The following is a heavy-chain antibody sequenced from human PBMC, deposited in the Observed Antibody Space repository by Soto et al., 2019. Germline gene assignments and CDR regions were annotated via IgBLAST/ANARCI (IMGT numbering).Heavy chain of an antibody. CDR3: ATPQDYDGCLDS. Sequence: ASVKVSCKASGYTFTDYYLYWVRQAPGQGLEWMGWINVGNGNTRYSQKFQGRLTLTRDTPGNTAYLELNSLISEDTAVYYCATPQDYDGCLDSWGQGTLVTVSS. CDR2: INVGNGNT. D-gene: IGHD3-22*01. V-gene: IGHV1-3*01. J-gene: IGHJ4*02. CDR1: GYTFTDYY.